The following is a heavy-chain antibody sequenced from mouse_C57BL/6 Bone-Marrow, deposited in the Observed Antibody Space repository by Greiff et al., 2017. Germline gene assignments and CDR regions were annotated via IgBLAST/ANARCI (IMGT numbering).Heavy chain of an antibody. D-gene: IGHD2-4*01. V-gene: IGHV1-64*01. CDR1: GYTFTNYW. CDR2: MHPNGGSP. CDR3: ARSYDYDDYTMDY. J-gene: IGHJ4*01. Sequence: QVQLQQPGAELVKPGASVKLSCKASGYTFTNYWMHWVKQRPGKGLEWIGMMHPNGGSPDYNEKFKSETTLSVDKSSKTAYMELSSLTSEDSAVYYCARSYDYDDYTMDYWGQVTSVTVSS.